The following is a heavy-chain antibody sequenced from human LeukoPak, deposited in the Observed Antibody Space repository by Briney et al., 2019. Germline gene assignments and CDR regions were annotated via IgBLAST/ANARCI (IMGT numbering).Heavy chain of an antibody. CDR3: ATQLGSFDY. CDR2: INHSGST. CDR1: GGSFSGYY. V-gene: IGHV4-34*01. D-gene: IGHD2-2*01. J-gene: IGHJ4*02. Sequence: SETLSLTCAVYGGSFSGYYWSWIRQPPGKGLEWIGEINHSGSTNYNPSLKSRVTISVDTSKNQFSLKLSSVTAADTAVYYCATQLGSFDYWGQGTLVTVSS.